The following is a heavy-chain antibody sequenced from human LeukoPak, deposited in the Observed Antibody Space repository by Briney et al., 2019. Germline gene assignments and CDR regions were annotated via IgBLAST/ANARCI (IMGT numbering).Heavy chain of an antibody. CDR2: IHSDGSST. D-gene: IGHD5-18*01. CDR3: ARDPYSYASY. CDR1: GFTFSSHW. V-gene: IGHV3-74*01. Sequence: GGSLRLSCAASGFTFSSHWMHWVRQAPGKGLVWVSRIHSDGSSTSYADSVKGRFTLSRDNAQNTLYLQVNSLRVEDTAVYYCARDPYSYASYWGQGTLVTVSS. J-gene: IGHJ4*02.